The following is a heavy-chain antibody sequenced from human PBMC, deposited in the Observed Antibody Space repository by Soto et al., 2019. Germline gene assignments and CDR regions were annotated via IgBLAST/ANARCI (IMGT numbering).Heavy chain of an antibody. V-gene: IGHV4-59*08. CDR2: ISYSGVT. Sequence: PSETLSLTCSVSGGSISGYYWSWIRQSPGKGLEWIGHISYSGVTSYNPSLQSRITMSFDTSKIRFSLKVSSVTAADTAVYHCARQRVSGDYDSWGQGTLVTVSS. CDR1: GGSISGYY. J-gene: IGHJ4*02. D-gene: IGHD3-3*01. CDR3: ARQRVSGDYDS.